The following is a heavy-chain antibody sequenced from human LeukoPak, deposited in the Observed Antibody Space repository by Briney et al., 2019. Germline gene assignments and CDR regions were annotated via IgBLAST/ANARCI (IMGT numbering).Heavy chain of an antibody. D-gene: IGHD5-18*01. CDR1: GGSFSGYY. Sequence: PSETLSLTCAVYGGSFSGYYWSWIRQPPGKGLEWIGEINHSGSTNYNPSLKSRVTISVDTSKNQFSLKLSSVTAADTAVYYCARGGPWIQLWSWLYFDYWGQGTLVTVSS. J-gene: IGHJ4*02. V-gene: IGHV4-34*01. CDR2: INHSGST. CDR3: ARGGPWIQLWSWLYFDY.